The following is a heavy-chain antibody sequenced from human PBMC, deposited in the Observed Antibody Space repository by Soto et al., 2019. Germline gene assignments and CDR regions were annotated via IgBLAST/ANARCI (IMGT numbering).Heavy chain of an antibody. J-gene: IGHJ4*02. CDR3: ARHAPKGGVVVVPQKGFDY. D-gene: IGHD2-15*01. CDR2: IYYSGST. Sequence: SETLSLTCTVSGGSISSSSYYWGWIRQPPGKGLEWIGSIYYSGSTYYNPSLKSRVTISVDTSKNQFSLKLSSVTAADTAVYYCARHAPKGGVVVVPQKGFDYWGQGTLVTVSS. V-gene: IGHV4-39*01. CDR1: GGSISSSSYY.